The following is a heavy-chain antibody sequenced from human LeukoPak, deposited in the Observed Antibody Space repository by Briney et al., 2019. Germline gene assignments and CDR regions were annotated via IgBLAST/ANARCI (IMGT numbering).Heavy chain of an antibody. CDR1: GFTFSSYA. CDR2: ISGSGDST. CDR3: AKLSGSSGSPSNWFEV. Sequence: GGSLRLSCAASGFTFSSYAMSWVRQAPGKGLQWVSSISGSGDSTYYADSVKGRFTISRDNSNNTLYLQMNSLRAEDTAVYNCAKLSGSSGSPSNWFEVWGQGTLVTVSS. V-gene: IGHV3-23*01. D-gene: IGHD3-10*01. J-gene: IGHJ5*02.